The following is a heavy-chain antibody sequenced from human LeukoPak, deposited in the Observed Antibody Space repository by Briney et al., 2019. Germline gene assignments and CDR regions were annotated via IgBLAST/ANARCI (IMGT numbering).Heavy chain of an antibody. CDR1: GFTFSSYA. D-gene: IGHD3-3*01. CDR2: ISGSGGST. J-gene: IGHJ4*02. Sequence: GGSLRLSCAASGFTFSSYAMSWVRQAPGKGLGWVSAISGSGGSTYYADSVKGRFTISRDNSKNTLYLQMNSLRAEDTAVYYCAKDPRDFWSGPPGYWGQGTLVTVSS. CDR3: AKDPRDFWSGPPGY. V-gene: IGHV3-23*01.